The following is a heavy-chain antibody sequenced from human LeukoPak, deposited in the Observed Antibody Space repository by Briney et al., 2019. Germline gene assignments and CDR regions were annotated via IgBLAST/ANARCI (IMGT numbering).Heavy chain of an antibody. J-gene: IGHJ4*02. D-gene: IGHD1-26*01. V-gene: IGHV4-59*08. Sequence: SETLSLTCTVSGGSISSYYWSWIRQPPGKGLECIGYIYDSGNTNYNPSLKSRVTISVDPSKNQLSLNLTSVTAADMAVYYCARQVGAMRFDYWGQGILVTVSS. CDR1: GGSISSYY. CDR2: IYDSGNT. CDR3: ARQVGAMRFDY.